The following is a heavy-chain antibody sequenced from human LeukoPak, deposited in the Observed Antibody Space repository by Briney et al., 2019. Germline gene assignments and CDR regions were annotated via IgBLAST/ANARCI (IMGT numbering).Heavy chain of an antibody. CDR1: GGSISSSSYY. V-gene: IGHV4-39*07. CDR2: IYYSGST. J-gene: IGHJ6*03. CDR3: ARTYGSGGYYNGPYYMDV. Sequence: SETLSLTCTVSGGSISSSSYYWGWIRQPPGKGLEWIGSIYYSGSTYYNPSLKSRVTISVDTSKNQFSLKLSSVTAADTAVYYCARTYGSGGYYNGPYYMDVWGKGTTVTVSS. D-gene: IGHD3-10*01.